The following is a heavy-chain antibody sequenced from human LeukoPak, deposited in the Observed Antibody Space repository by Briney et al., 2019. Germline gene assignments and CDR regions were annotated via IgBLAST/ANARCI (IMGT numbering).Heavy chain of an antibody. J-gene: IGHJ4*02. CDR1: GYTFTGYY. D-gene: IGHD2-2*01. CDR2: ISAYNGNT. Sequence: ASVKVSCKASGYTFTGYYMHWVRQAPGQGLEWMGWISAYNGNTNYAQKLQGRVTMTTDTSTSTAHMELRSLRSDDTAVYYCARGDCSSTSCSDYWGQGTLVTVSS. V-gene: IGHV1-18*04. CDR3: ARGDCSSTSCSDY.